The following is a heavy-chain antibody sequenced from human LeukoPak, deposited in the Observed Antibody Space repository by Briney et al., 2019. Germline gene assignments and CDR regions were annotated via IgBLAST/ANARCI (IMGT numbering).Heavy chain of an antibody. D-gene: IGHD3-22*01. CDR3: AREVSRITMIVVVIGEGAFDI. CDR2: ISGSGGST. J-gene: IGHJ3*02. CDR1: GFTFSSYA. V-gene: IGHV3-23*01. Sequence: GGSLRLSCAASGFTFSSYAMSWVRQAPGKGLERVSAISGSGGSTYYADSVKGRFTISRDNSKNTLYLQMNSLRAEDTAVYYCAREVSRITMIVVVIGEGAFDIWGQGTMVTVSS.